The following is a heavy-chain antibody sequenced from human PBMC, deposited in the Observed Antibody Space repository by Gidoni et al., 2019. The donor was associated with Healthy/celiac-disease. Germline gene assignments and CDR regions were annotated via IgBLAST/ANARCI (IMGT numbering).Heavy chain of an antibody. CDR2: IYYSGST. Sequence: QLQLQESGPGLVKPSETLSLTCTVSGGSISSSSYYWGWIRQPPGKGLEWIGSIYYSGSTYYNLSLKSRVTISVDTSKNQFSLKLSSVTAADTAVYYCARQVDPPLSSQFDYWGQGTLVTVSS. J-gene: IGHJ4*02. V-gene: IGHV4-39*01. CDR3: ARQVDPPLSSQFDY. CDR1: GGSISSSSYY. D-gene: IGHD5-12*01.